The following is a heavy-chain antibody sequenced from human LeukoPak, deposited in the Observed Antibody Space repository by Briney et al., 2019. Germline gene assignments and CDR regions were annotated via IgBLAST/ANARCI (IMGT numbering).Heavy chain of an antibody. CDR2: ISSNGGST. Sequence: SGGSLRLSCAASGFTFSSYAMHWVRQAPGKGLEYVSAISSNGGSTYYANSVKGRFTISRDNSKNTLYLQMGSLRAEDMAVYYCARSRMTTVTSLLPYYFDYWGQGTLVTVSS. CDR1: GFTFSSYA. CDR3: ARSRMTTVTSLLPYYFDY. J-gene: IGHJ4*02. D-gene: IGHD4-17*01. V-gene: IGHV3-64*01.